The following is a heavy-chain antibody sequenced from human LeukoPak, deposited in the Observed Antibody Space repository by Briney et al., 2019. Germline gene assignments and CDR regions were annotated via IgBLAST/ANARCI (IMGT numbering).Heavy chain of an antibody. CDR3: ARDSTYYDILTGYYNRNPSDY. D-gene: IGHD3-9*01. CDR1: GGTFSSYA. CDR2: IIPIFGTA. V-gene: IGHV1-69*01. Sequence: ASVKVSCKASGGTFSSYAISWVRQAPGQGLEWMGGIIPIFGTANYAQKFQGRVTITADESTSTAYMELSSLRSEDTAVYYCARDSTYYDILTGYYNRNPSDYWGQGTLVTVPS. J-gene: IGHJ4*02.